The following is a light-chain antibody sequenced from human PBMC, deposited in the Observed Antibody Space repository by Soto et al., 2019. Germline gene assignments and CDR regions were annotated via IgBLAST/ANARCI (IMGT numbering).Light chain of an antibody. Sequence: DIQMTQSPSSLSASVGDRVTITCRASQGISTYLAWYQQKPGKVPKLLIYDASTLQSGVPSRFSCSGSGTDFTLTISSLQPEDVATYYCQRYNSAPLTFGGGTKVEIK. CDR2: DAS. V-gene: IGKV1-27*01. J-gene: IGKJ4*01. CDR3: QRYNSAPLT. CDR1: QGISTY.